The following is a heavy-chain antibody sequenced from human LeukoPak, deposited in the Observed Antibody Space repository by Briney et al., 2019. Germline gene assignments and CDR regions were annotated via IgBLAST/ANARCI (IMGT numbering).Heavy chain of an antibody. V-gene: IGHV3-23*01. D-gene: IGHD1-26*01. Sequence: PGGSLRLSCAASGFTFSHAWMTWVRQAPGRGLEWVSSIGGSGESTFYADSMKGRFTISRDNSKNTLFLQMSSLRADDTAVYYCARYSGSYEVNYYYYYGMDVWGQGTTVTVSS. CDR3: ARYSGSYEVNYYYYYGMDV. J-gene: IGHJ6*02. CDR1: GFTFSHAW. CDR2: IGGSGEST.